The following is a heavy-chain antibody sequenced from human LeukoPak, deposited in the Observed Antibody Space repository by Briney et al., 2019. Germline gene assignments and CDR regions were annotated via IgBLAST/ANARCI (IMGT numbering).Heavy chain of an antibody. D-gene: IGHD7-27*01. CDR1: GFTFTSYD. Sequence: GGSLRLPCAASGFTFTSYDMSWVRQAPEKGLEWVSAISGSGGSTYHADSVKGRFTISRDNSKNTVYLQMNSLRAEDTAIYYCAKDRLSKWGLDAFDIWGQGTMVTVSS. CDR3: AKDRLSKWGLDAFDI. J-gene: IGHJ3*02. V-gene: IGHV3-23*01. CDR2: ISGSGGST.